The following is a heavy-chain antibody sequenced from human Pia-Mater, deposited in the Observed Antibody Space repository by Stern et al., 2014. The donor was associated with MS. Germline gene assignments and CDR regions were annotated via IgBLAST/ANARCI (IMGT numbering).Heavy chain of an antibody. CDR1: GYTFTKYL. CDR3: ARDMSDFWSDYGHNWFDP. Sequence: PLVQSGPELKKPGASVTVSCKASGYTFTKYLIHWVRHAPGQGLDWMGWINSNTGAPMYARDFAGRFVFSLDTSVTTAYLQISRLKTEDTAVYYCARDMSDFWSDYGHNWFDPWGQGTLVTVSS. V-gene: IGHV7-4-1*02. CDR2: INSNTGAP. J-gene: IGHJ5*02. D-gene: IGHD3-3*01.